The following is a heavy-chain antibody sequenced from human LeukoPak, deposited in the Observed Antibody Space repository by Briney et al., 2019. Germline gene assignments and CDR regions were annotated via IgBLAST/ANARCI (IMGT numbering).Heavy chain of an antibody. D-gene: IGHD6-13*01. V-gene: IGHV3-21*04. Sequence: GGSLRLSCAASGFTFSSYSMNWVRQAPGKGREWVSSISSSSSYIYYADSVKGRFTISRDNAKNSLYLQMNSLRAEDTAVYYCARDPPESSSYYGMDVWGQGTTVTVSS. CDR2: ISSSSSYI. CDR3: ARDPPESSSYYGMDV. J-gene: IGHJ6*02. CDR1: GFTFSSYS.